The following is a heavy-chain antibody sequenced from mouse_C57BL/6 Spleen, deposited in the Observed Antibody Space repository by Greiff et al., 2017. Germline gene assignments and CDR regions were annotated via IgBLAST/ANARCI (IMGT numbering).Heavy chain of an antibody. CDR1: GYTFTDYN. CDR3: ARGKSTMITTARFYAMDY. CDR2: INPNNGGT. D-gene: IGHD2-4*01. Sequence: EVQLQQSGPELVKPGASVKMSCKASGYTFTDYNMHWVKQSHGKSLEWIGYINPNNGGTSYNQKFKGKATLTVNKSSSTAYMELRSLTSEDSAVYYCARGKSTMITTARFYAMDYWGQGTSVTVSS. V-gene: IGHV1-22*01. J-gene: IGHJ4*01.